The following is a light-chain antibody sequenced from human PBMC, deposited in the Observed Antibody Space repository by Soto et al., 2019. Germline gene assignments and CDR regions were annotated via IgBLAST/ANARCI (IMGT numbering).Light chain of an antibody. J-gene: IGKJ1*01. CDR1: QNIRTY. V-gene: IGKV1-39*01. Sequence: DIQMTQSPRFLSASVGDRVTITCRASQNIRTYLTWYQQKPGKGPTVLIYAASTLQRGVPSRFSGSTTGTDFTLTINGLQADDSATSYCQQTLSVPRTFGLGTKVEIK. CDR3: QQTLSVPRT. CDR2: AAS.